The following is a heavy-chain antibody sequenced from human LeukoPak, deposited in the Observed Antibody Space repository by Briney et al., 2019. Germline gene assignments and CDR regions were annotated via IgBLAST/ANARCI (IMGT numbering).Heavy chain of an antibody. CDR2: IGTTRGAI. CDR3: ARFRTWGDKAFDY. D-gene: IGHD2-21*02. V-gene: IGHV3-48*01. Sequence: GGSLRLSCAASGFTFSSYAMHWVRQAPGKGLEWVSYIGTTRGAIYYADSVKGRFTISRDSAKNSLYLQMNSLRAEDTAVYYCARFRTWGDKAFDYWGQGTLVTVSS. CDR1: GFTFSSYA. J-gene: IGHJ4*02.